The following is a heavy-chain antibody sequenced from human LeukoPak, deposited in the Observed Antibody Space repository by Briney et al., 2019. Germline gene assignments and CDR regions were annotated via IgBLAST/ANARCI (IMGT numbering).Heavy chain of an antibody. D-gene: IGHD5-12*01. CDR2: INPSAGDT. Sequence: ASVKVSCKASGYSFTDYYIHWVRQAPGQGLEWMGIINPSAGDTTYAQKFQGRVTMTRDTSTSTVYMELSRLRSDDTAVYYCARREIVATVLSYWGQGTLVTVSS. V-gene: IGHV1-46*01. CDR1: GYSFTDYY. CDR3: ARREIVATVLSY. J-gene: IGHJ4*02.